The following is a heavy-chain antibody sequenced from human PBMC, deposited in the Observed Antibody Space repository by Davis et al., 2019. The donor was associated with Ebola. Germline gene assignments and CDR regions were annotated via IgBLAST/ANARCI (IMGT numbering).Heavy chain of an antibody. Sequence: PSETLSLTCTVSGGSVSSGSYYWSWIRQPPGKGLEWIGYIYYSGSTNYNPFLKSRVTISVDTSKNQFSLKLSSVTAADTAVYYCARVAPDSSSWYVVNYYYGMDVWGQGTTVTVSS. CDR1: GGSVSSGSYY. J-gene: IGHJ6*02. CDR3: ARVAPDSSSWYVVNYYYGMDV. D-gene: IGHD6-13*01. CDR2: IYYSGST. V-gene: IGHV4-61*01.